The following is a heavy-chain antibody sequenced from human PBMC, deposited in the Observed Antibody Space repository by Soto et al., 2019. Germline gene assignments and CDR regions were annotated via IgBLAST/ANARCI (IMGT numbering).Heavy chain of an antibody. J-gene: IGHJ6*02. CDR3: ARDSGSSSLDYYYGMDV. CDR2: ISYDGSNK. Sequence: GGSLRLSCAASGFTFSSYAMHWARQAPGKGLEWVAVISYDGSNKYYADSVKGRFTISRDNSKNTLYLQMNSLRAEDTAVYYCARDSGSSSLDYYYGMDVWGQGTTVTVSS. CDR1: GFTFSSYA. D-gene: IGHD6-6*01. V-gene: IGHV3-30-3*01.